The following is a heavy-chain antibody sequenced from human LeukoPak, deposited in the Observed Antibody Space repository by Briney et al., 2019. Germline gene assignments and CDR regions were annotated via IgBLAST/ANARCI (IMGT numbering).Heavy chain of an antibody. CDR2: IKQDGSEK. Sequence: PGGSLRLSCAASGFSFKSYRMNWVRQAPGKGLEWVANIKQDGSEKFYVDSVKGRFTISRDNSKNTLYLQMNSLKGDDTAVYYCAKDSAFYYIDVWGKGTTVIISS. V-gene: IGHV3-7*01. CDR1: GFSFKSYR. CDR3: AKDSAFYYIDV. J-gene: IGHJ6*03. D-gene: IGHD3-10*01.